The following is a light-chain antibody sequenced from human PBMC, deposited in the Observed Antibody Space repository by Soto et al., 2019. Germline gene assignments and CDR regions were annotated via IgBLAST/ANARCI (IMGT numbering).Light chain of an antibody. Sequence: EIVLTQSPGTLSLSPGERATLSCRASRSISSTYLAWYQQKPGQAPRLLIYGASSRATGIPDRFSGSGSGTDLTLTISRLEPEDFAVYYCPQYGGSPPYTFGQGTKLEIK. J-gene: IGKJ2*01. CDR1: RSISSTY. CDR2: GAS. CDR3: PQYGGSPPYT. V-gene: IGKV3-20*01.